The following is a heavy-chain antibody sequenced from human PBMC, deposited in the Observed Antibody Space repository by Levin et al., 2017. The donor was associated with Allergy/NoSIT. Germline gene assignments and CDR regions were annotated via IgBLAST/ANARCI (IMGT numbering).Heavy chain of an antibody. Sequence: SETLSLICTVSGGPISSNYWSWIRQPPGKGLEWIGFIYYSGRTHYNSSLKSRATITVDTSKNQFSLKLTSVSAADTAVYYCARRMGYCSGGICYSGWFDPWGQGTLVTVSS. D-gene: IGHD2-15*01. CDR3: ARRMGYCSGGICYSGWFDP. V-gene: IGHV4-59*01. CDR2: IYYSGRT. CDR1: GGPISSNY. J-gene: IGHJ5*02.